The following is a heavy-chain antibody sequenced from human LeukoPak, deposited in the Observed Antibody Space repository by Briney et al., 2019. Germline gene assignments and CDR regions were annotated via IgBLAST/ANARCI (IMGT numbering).Heavy chain of an antibody. CDR3: ARLHTYYDFWSGYYNRTDY. J-gene: IGHJ4*02. CDR1: GFTVSNHY. CDR2: ISTGSSYI. D-gene: IGHD3-3*01. V-gene: IGHV3-21*01. Sequence: PGGSLRLSCAASGFTVSNHYMSWVRQAPGKGLEWVSSISTGSSYIYYADSVRGRFTISRDNAKNSLYLQMNSLRAEDTAVYYCARLHTYYDFWSGYYNRTDYWGQGTLVTVSS.